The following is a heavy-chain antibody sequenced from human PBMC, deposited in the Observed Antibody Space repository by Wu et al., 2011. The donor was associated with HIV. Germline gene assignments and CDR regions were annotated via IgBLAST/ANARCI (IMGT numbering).Heavy chain of an antibody. CDR3: ARDPPGNPYYFDY. J-gene: IGHJ4*02. CDR2: ISPFNGDT. CDR1: GYIFSSYD. V-gene: IGHV1-18*01. Sequence: QIQLVQSGAEVRKPGTSVRVSCKASGYIFSSYDIAWVRQAPGQGLEWMGWISPFNGDTRYAQTFRGRVIMTTDISTTSAYLEVKSLRSDDTAVYYCARDPPGNPYYFDYWGQGTLVTVSS.